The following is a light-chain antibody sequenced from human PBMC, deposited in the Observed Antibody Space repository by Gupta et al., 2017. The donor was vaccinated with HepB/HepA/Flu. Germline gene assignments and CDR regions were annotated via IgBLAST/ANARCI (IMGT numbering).Light chain of an antibody. Sequence: QSVLTQPPSVSGAPGQRVPISCSGSSSNIGPGFDVHWYQQLPGTAPKLLISGANNRPSGVPDRFSGSESDTSASLVITGLQADDEGEYYCQSYDTSLGGWVFGGGTKLTVL. J-gene: IGLJ3*02. CDR3: QSYDTSLGGWV. CDR1: SSNIGPGFD. CDR2: GAN. V-gene: IGLV1-40*01.